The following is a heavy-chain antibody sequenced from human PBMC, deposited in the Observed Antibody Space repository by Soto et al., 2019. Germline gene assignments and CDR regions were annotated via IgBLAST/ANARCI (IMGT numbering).Heavy chain of an antibody. Sequence: QVQLQESGPGLVKPSGTLSLTCAVSGGSISSSNWWSWVRQPPGKGLEWIGEIYHSGSTNYNPSLKSRVTISVDKSKNQFSLKLSSVTAADTAVYYCARVNCSRTSCYNGDAFDIWGQGTMVTVSS. V-gene: IGHV4-4*02. J-gene: IGHJ3*02. CDR3: ARVNCSRTSCYNGDAFDI. CDR2: IYHSGST. CDR1: GGSISSSNW. D-gene: IGHD2-2*01.